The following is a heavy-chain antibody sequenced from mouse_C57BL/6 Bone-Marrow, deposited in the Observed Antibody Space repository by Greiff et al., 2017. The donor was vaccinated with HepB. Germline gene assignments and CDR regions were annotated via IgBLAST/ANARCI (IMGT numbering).Heavy chain of an antibody. Sequence: EVQLQQSGAELVRPGASVKLSCTASGFNIKDDHMHWVKQRPEQGLEWIGWIDPENGDTEYASKFQGKATITADTSSNTAYLQLSSLTSEDTAVYYCTRWLLGNWYFDVWGTGTTVTVSS. CDR1: GFNIKDDH. J-gene: IGHJ1*03. V-gene: IGHV14-4*01. D-gene: IGHD2-3*01. CDR2: IDPENGDT. CDR3: TRWLLGNWYFDV.